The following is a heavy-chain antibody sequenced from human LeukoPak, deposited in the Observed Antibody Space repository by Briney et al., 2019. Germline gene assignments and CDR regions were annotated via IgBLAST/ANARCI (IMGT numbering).Heavy chain of an antibody. Sequence: ASVKVSCKASGYTFTGYYMHWVRQAPGQGLEWMGRINPNSGGTNYAQKFQGRVTMTRDTSISTAYMELSRLRSDDTAVYYCARDRAYYDSSGYSPLWGQGTLVTVSS. CDR3: ARDRAYYDSSGYSPL. V-gene: IGHV1-2*06. CDR1: GYTFTGYY. CDR2: INPNSGGT. J-gene: IGHJ4*02. D-gene: IGHD3-22*01.